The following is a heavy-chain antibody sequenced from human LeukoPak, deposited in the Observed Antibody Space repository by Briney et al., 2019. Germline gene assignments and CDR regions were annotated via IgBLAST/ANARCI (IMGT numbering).Heavy chain of an antibody. V-gene: IGHV4-39*01. CDR2: IYYCGST. Sequence: PSETLSLTCTVSGGSVSSGSYYWGWIRQPPGKGLEWIGSIYYCGSTYYNPSLKSRVTISVDTSKNQFSLKLSSVTAADTAVYYCARRREQWLWASYYFDYWGQGTLVTVSS. CDR3: ARRREQWLWASYYFDY. D-gene: IGHD6-19*01. J-gene: IGHJ4*02. CDR1: GGSVSSGSYY.